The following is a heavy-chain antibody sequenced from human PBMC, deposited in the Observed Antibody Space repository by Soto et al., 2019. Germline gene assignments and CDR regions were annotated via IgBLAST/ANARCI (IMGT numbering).Heavy chain of an antibody. D-gene: IGHD4-4*01. CDR2: IYPGDSST. Sequence: LGESLKISCKTSGYSFTTYWVAWVRQMPGKGLEWMGIIYPGDSSTKYSPSFQGQVTISADNSISTAYLQLSSLKASDTATYFCARHEQYYYYYYGMDVWGQGTTVTVSS. CDR1: GYSFTTYW. CDR3: ARHEQYYYYYYGMDV. V-gene: IGHV5-51*01. J-gene: IGHJ6*02.